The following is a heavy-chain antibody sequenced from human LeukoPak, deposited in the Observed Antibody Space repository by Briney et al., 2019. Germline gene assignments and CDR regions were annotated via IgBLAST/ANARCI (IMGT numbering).Heavy chain of an antibody. CDR2: ISGSGSTI. D-gene: IGHD6-6*01. CDR3: ARMRSIDLVAAPLGY. CDR1: GFIFRNYE. Sequence: GGFPRLSCVASGFIFRNYEKKGVRQAPGEGREGGLYISGSGSTIYYADSVKGRFTISRDNAKNSLYLQMNSLRDEDTAVYYCARMRSIDLVAAPLGYWGQGTLVTVSS. J-gene: IGHJ4*02. V-gene: IGHV3-48*03.